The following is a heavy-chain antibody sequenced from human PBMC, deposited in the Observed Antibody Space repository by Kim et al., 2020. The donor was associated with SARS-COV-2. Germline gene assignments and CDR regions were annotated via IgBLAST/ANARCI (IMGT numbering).Heavy chain of an antibody. CDR1: GFTFSNAW. D-gene: IGHD1-26*01. CDR2: IKSKTDGGKT. J-gene: IGHJ4*02. CDR3: TTDRWVGASTDC. V-gene: IGHV3-15*01. Sequence: GGSLRLSCAASGFTFSNAWMTWVRQAPGMGLEWVGRIKSKTDGGKTDYGAPVQDRFTISRDDSENTVYLQMNSLETEDTAIYYCTTDRWVGASTDCWGQGTLVTVSS.